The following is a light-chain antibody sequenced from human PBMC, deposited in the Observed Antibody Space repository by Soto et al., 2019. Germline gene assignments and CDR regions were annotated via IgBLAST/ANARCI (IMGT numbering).Light chain of an antibody. CDR2: DTY. V-gene: IGKV1-39*01. Sequence: IQITQSPSSLSASVGDRVTMYCRASQDIRNDLGWYQQKPGKAPKVLIYDTYTLQTGVPSRFSGSGSGTEFTLTFSSLQPEDFATYYCQQTYSTSPVTFGPGTKVDI. CDR1: QDIRND. J-gene: IGKJ3*01. CDR3: QQTYSTSPVT.